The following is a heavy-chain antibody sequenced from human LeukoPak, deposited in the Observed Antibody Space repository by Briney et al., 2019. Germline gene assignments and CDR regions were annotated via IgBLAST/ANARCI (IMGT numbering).Heavy chain of an antibody. V-gene: IGHV1-2*02. CDR3: ARHVGGPNYFDY. J-gene: IGHJ4*02. CDR1: GYTFSSYY. Sequence: VASVKVSCTASGYTFSSYYMHWVRQAPGQGLEWMGWINPNSGGTNYAQNFQGRVTMTRDTSISTAYMELRSLRYDDTAVYYCARHVGGPNYFDYWGQGTLVTVSS. CDR2: INPNSGGT. D-gene: IGHD3-10*01.